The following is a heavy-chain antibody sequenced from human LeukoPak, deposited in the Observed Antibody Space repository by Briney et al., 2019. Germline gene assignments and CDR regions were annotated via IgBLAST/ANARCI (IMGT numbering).Heavy chain of an antibody. Sequence: GGSLRLSCAASGFTFSSYSMNWVRQAPGKGLEWVSSISSSSSYIYYADSVKGRFTISRDNAKNSLYLQMNSLRAEDTAVYYCARGVQQPYCSSTSCPNYYYYYYMDVWGKGTTVTVSS. V-gene: IGHV3-21*01. CDR3: ARGVQQPYCSSTSCPNYYYYYYMDV. D-gene: IGHD2-2*01. J-gene: IGHJ6*03. CDR1: GFTFSSYS. CDR2: ISSSSSYI.